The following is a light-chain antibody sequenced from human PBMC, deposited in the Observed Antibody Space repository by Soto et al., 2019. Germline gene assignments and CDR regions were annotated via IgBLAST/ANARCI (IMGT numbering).Light chain of an antibody. CDR3: ASYSSTSSYVV. V-gene: IGLV2-14*03. J-gene: IGLJ2*01. Sequence: QSVLTQPASVSGSPGQSITISCTGTSGDIGSYNRVSWYQQHPGKAPKLIIYDVTDRPSGVSHRFSGSKSGNTASLTISRLQAEDEADYYCASYSSTSSYVVVGGGTKVTVL. CDR1: SGDIGSYNR. CDR2: DVT.